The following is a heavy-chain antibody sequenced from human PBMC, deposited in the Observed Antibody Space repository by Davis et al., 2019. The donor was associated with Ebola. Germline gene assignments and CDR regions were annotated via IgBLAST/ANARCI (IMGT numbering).Heavy chain of an antibody. Sequence: SETLSLTCTVSGGSISSYYWSWIRQPPGKGLEWIGYIYHSGSTNYNPSLKSRVTISVDTSKNQFSLKLTSVTAADTAVYYCARHSWSGQLAFDYWGQGTLVTVSS. D-gene: IGHD6-6*01. J-gene: IGHJ4*02. CDR2: IYHSGST. CDR3: ARHSWSGQLAFDY. V-gene: IGHV4-59*08. CDR1: GGSISSYY.